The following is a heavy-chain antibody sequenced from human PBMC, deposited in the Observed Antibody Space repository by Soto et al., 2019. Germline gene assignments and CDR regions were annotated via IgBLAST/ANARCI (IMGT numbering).Heavy chain of an antibody. CDR3: ARESLLTGAFDI. D-gene: IGHD2-15*01. J-gene: IGHJ3*02. V-gene: IGHV3-30-3*01. Sequence: TVGSVRLSCAASGFTFSSYAMHWVRQAPGKGLEWVAVISYDGSNKYYADSVKGRFTISRDNSKNTLYLQMNSLRAEDTAVYYCARESLLTGAFDIWGQGTMVTVSS. CDR1: GFTFSSYA. CDR2: ISYDGSNK.